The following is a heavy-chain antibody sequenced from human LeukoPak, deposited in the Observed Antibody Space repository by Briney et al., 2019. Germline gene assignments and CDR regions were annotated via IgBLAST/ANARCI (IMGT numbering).Heavy chain of an antibody. CDR2: IYYSGST. CDR1: GGSISSHY. CDR3: ARGRDDFWSTYYYYMDV. V-gene: IGHV4-59*11. Sequence: SETLSLTCTVSGGSISSHYWSWIRQPPGKGLEWIGYIYYSGSTNYNPSLKSRVTISVDTSKNQFSLKLSSVTAADTAVYYCARGRDDFWSTYYYYMDVWGKGTTVTVSS. J-gene: IGHJ6*03. D-gene: IGHD3/OR15-3a*01.